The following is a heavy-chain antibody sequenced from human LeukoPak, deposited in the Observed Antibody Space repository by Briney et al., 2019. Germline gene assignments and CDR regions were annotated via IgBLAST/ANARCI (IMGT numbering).Heavy chain of an antibody. CDR2: IYHSGST. CDR3: ALGGYSYVYGMDV. V-gene: IGHV4-4*02. D-gene: IGHD5-18*01. J-gene: IGHJ6*02. CDR1: GGSISSSNW. Sequence: PSGTLSLTCAVSGGSISSSNWWSWVRQPPGKGLEWIGEIYHSGSTNYNPSLKSRVTISVGTSKNQFSLKLSSVTAADTAVYYCALGGYSYVYGMDVWGQGTTVTVSS.